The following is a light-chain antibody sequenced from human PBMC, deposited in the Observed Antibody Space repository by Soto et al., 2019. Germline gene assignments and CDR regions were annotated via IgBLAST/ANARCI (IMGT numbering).Light chain of an antibody. V-gene: IGKV3-15*01. CDR1: QSVGRN. CDR3: QQYNKWPYT. J-gene: IGKJ2*01. Sequence: DIVMTQSPATLSVSPGETAALSCRAGQSVGRNFAWYQQNPGQAPRLLIYGASTSATDIPARFRGSGSGTEFTLTISSLQSEDFAIYYCQQYNKWPYTFGQGTKLEIK. CDR2: GAS.